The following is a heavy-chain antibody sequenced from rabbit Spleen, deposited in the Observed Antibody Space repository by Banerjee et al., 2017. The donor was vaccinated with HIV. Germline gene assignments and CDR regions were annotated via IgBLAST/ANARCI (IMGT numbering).Heavy chain of an antibody. V-gene: IGHV1S40*01. CDR1: GFDLNNYNY. J-gene: IGHJ6*01. Sequence: QSLEESGGGLVKPEGSLTLTCKTSGFDLNNYNYMCWVRQAPGKGLEWIACIYGGGSGRTYYANWAKGRFTISKTSSTTVTLQMTSLTAADTATYFCARDSGSSFSSYGMDLWGPGTLVTVS. D-gene: IGHD8-1*01. CDR2: IYGGGSGRT. CDR3: ARDSGSSFSSYGMDL.